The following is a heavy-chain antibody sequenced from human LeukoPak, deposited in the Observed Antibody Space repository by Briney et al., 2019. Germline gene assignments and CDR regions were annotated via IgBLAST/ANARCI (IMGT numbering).Heavy chain of an antibody. CDR3: TSPSSGSGSKPDLDY. J-gene: IGHJ4*02. Sequence: ASVKVSCKASGYTFTGYYMHWVRQAPGQGHEWMGRVNPNSGGTNYAQKFQGRVTMTRDTSISTAYMELSRLTADDTAVYYCTSPSSGSGSKPDLDYWGQGTLVTVSS. CDR2: VNPNSGGT. CDR1: GYTFTGYY. V-gene: IGHV1-2*06. D-gene: IGHD1-14*01.